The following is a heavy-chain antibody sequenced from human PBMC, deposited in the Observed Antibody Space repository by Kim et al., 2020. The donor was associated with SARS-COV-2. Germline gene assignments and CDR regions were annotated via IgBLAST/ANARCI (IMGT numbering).Heavy chain of an antibody. J-gene: IGHJ5*01. CDR3: ARGTGAYCSSTSCYNWF. CDR2: ISYDGSNK. D-gene: IGHD2-2*01. V-gene: IGHV3-30-3*01. CDR1: GFTFSSYA. Sequence: GGSLRLSCAASGFTFSSYAMHWVRQAPGKGLEWLAVISYDGSNKYYADSVKGRFTISRDNSKNTLYLQMNSLRAEDTAVYYCARGTGAYCSSTSCYNWF.